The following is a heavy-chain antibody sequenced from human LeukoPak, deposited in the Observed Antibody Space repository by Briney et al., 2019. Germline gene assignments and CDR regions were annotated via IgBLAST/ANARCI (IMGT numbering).Heavy chain of an antibody. J-gene: IGHJ4*02. V-gene: IGHV1-8*01. D-gene: IGHD5-18*01. CDR2: MNPNSDNA. CDR3: ARNVRDTGAFDY. Sequence: ASVTVSCKASGYTFTSYDINWVRQAPGQGLEWMGWMNPNSDNAGYAQKFQGRVTMTRNPSISTAYMELSSLRSEDTAVYYCARNVRDTGAFDYWGQGTLVTVSS. CDR1: GYTFTSYD.